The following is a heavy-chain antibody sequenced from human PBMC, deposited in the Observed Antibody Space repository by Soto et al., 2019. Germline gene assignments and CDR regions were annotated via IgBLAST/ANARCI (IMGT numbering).Heavy chain of an antibody. V-gene: IGHV1-69*02. CDR3: AGQSPGAGDRAFDL. D-gene: IGHD3-16*01. CDR2: IIPILGLT. Sequence: QVQLVQSGAELKKPGSSVKVSCKPSGGTFNSYTFGWVRQAPGQGLEWVGRIIPILGLTNNAQKFQGRLTVTADKSTATAYMELSSLRSEDTAIYYCAGQSPGAGDRAFDLSGQGTMVTVSS. CDR1: GGTFNSYT. J-gene: IGHJ3*01.